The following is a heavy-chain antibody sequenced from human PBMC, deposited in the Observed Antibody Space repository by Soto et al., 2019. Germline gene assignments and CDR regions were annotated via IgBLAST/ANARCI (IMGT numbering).Heavy chain of an antibody. V-gene: IGHV3-21*01. Sequence: GGSLRLSCAASGFTFSSYSMNWVRQAPGKGLEWVSSISSSSSYIYYADSVKGRFTISRDNAKNSLYLQMNSLRAEDTAVYYCARDMAYYDFWSGYDDAFDIWGQGTMVTVSS. D-gene: IGHD3-3*01. J-gene: IGHJ3*02. CDR3: ARDMAYYDFWSGYDDAFDI. CDR2: ISSSSSYI. CDR1: GFTFSSYS.